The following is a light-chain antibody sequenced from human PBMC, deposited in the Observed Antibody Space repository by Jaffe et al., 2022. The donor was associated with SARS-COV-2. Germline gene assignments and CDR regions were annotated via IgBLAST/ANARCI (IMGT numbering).Light chain of an antibody. V-gene: IGKV3-20*01. J-gene: IGKJ2*01. Sequence: EIVLTQSPGTLSLSPGERATLSCRASQSVSSSYLAWYQQKPGQAPRLLIYGASSRATGIPDRFSGSGSGTDFTLTISRLEPDDFAVYYCQQYGSSPVYPFGQGTKLEIK. CDR2: GAS. CDR1: QSVSSSY. CDR3: QQYGSSPVYP.